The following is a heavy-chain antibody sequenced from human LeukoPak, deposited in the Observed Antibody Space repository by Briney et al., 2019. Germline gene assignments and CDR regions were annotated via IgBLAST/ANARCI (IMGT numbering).Heavy chain of an antibody. V-gene: IGHV4-59*01. CDR3: ARASVLLSADY. J-gene: IGHJ4*02. Sequence: SETLSLTCTVSGGSITSSFYWSWIRQSPGKGLEWIGYIYNSWGNKYNPSLKSRLTISVDTSKNHFSLNLSSVTAADTAVFYCARASVLLSADYWGQGTLVTVSS. D-gene: IGHD3-16*01. CDR1: GGSITSSFY. CDR2: IYNSWGN.